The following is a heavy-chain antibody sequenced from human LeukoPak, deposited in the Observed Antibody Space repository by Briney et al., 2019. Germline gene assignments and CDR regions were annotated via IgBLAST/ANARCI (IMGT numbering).Heavy chain of an antibody. J-gene: IGHJ4*02. Sequence: SETLSLTCTVSGGSVSSGSYYWSWIRQPAGKGLEWIGHIYTSGSTNYNPSLKSRVTMSVDTSKNHFSLKLSSVTAADTAVYYCAREGGYTARAFDYWGQGTLVTVSS. V-gene: IGHV4-61*09. CDR3: AREGGYTARAFDY. CDR1: GGSVSSGSYY. CDR2: IYTSGST. D-gene: IGHD1-1*01.